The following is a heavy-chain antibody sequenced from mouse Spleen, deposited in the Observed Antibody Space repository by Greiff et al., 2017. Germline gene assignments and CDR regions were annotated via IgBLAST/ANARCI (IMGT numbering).Heavy chain of an antibody. CDR2: IYPGDGDT. CDR1: GYAFSSSW. J-gene: IGHJ2*01. Sequence: QVHVKQSGPELVKPGASVKISCKASGYAFSSSWMNWVKQRPGKGLEWIGRIYPGDGDTNYNGKFKGKATLTADKSSSTAYMQLSSLTSEDSAVYFCARGRGYFDYWGQGTTLTVSS. V-gene: IGHV1-82*01. CDR3: ARGRGYFDY.